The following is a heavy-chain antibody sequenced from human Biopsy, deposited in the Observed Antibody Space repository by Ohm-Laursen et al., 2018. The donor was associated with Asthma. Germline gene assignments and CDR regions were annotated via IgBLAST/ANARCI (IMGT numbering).Heavy chain of an antibody. J-gene: IGHJ4*02. V-gene: IGHV3-30*18. CDR2: ISFDGTNR. Sequence: SLRLSCTASGFSFSNYGMHWVRQAPGKGLDWVAVISFDGTNRNYTDSVKGRFTISRDNSRNTLHLEMNSQRAEDTAVYFCAKEVFPGWELRRGPDSWGQGTLVTVSS. D-gene: IGHD1-26*01. CDR1: GFSFSNYG. CDR3: AKEVFPGWELRRGPDS.